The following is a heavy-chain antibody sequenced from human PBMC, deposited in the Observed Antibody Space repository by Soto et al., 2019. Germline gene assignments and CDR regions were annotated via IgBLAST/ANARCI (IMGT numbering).Heavy chain of an antibody. CDR1: GFTFSTYA. Sequence: GGSLRLSCVDSGFTFSTYAMSWVRQAPGKGLEWVANIKQDGSEKYYVDSVKGRFTISRDNAKNSLYLQMNSLRAEDTAVYYCARSSITIFYYYGMDVWGQGTTVTVSS. J-gene: IGHJ6*02. CDR2: IKQDGSEK. CDR3: ARSSITIFYYYGMDV. D-gene: IGHD3-3*01. V-gene: IGHV3-7*03.